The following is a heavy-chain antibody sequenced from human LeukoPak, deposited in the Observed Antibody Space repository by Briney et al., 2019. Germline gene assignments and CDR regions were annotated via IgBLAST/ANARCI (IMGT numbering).Heavy chain of an antibody. Sequence: ASVKVSCKASGYTFTGYYIHWVRQAPGKGLEWMEWISPNTGGTNYAQRFQGRVTMTRDTSISTAYMELSRLRSDDTDTAVYYCARQMATGLFDYWGQGTLVTVSS. V-gene: IGHV1-2*02. J-gene: IGHJ4*02. D-gene: IGHD5-24*01. CDR1: GYTFTGYY. CDR3: ARQMATGLFDY. CDR2: ISPNTGGT.